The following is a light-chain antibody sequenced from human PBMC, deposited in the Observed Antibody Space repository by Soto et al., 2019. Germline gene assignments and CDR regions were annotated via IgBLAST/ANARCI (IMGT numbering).Light chain of an antibody. J-gene: IGKJ2*01. V-gene: IGKV3-20*01. Sequence: EIVLTQSPGTLSLSPGERDTLSCRASQSVSSSFLAWYQQKPGQAPRLLIYGASSRATGIPDRFSGSGSGTDFTLTISRLEPEDFAVYYCQHYDSSPYTFGQGTKLEIK. CDR3: QHYDSSPYT. CDR2: GAS. CDR1: QSVSSSF.